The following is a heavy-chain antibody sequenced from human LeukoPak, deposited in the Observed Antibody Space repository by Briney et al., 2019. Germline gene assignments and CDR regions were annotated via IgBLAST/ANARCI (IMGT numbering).Heavy chain of an antibody. CDR3: ARGGYYPWWFDP. Sequence: GASVKVSCKASGGTFSSYAISWVRQAPGQGLEWMGGIIPIFGTANYAQKFQGRVTITTDESTSTAYMELSSLRSEDTAVYYCARGGYYPWWFDPWGQGTLVTVSS. J-gene: IGHJ5*02. D-gene: IGHD3-22*01. V-gene: IGHV1-69*05. CDR1: GGTFSSYA. CDR2: IIPIFGTA.